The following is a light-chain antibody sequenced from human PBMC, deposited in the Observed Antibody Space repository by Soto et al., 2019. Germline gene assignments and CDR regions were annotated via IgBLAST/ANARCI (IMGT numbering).Light chain of an antibody. CDR1: QGISSW. J-gene: IGKJ4*01. CDR2: AAF. Sequence: DIQMTQSPSSVSASVGDRVTITCRASQGISSWLVWYQQKPGKAPKLMIYAAFSFQSGVPSRCSSSESVTDFILTISIMQLEEFLIYFCHEFNSFPLTSGGGTNGDIK. CDR3: HEFNSFPLT. V-gene: IGKV1-12*01.